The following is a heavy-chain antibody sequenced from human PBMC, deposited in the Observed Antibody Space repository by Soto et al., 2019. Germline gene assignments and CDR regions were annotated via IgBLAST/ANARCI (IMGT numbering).Heavy chain of an antibody. Sequence: SETLSLTCTVSGGSISSSYWSWIRQPPGKGLEWLAYIYDDGSANYNPSLKSRATISLDMSKNQFSLKLTSVTTADTAVYYCARDKYCSGGSCRKNWFDPWGQGTLVTVSS. J-gene: IGHJ5*02. CDR2: IYDDGSA. V-gene: IGHV4-59*01. CDR3: ARDKYCSGGSCRKNWFDP. D-gene: IGHD2-15*01. CDR1: GGSISSSY.